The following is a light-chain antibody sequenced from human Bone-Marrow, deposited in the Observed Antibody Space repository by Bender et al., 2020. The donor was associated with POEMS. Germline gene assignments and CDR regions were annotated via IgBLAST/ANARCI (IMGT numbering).Light chain of an antibody. V-gene: IGLV1-44*01. CDR2: NNS. Sequence: QSVLTRPPSASGTPGQRVTISCSGSSSKFGSYPVNWYQQLPGAAPKLVIFNNSQRPSGVPDRFSGSNSGTSASLAISGLLSDDEADFYCATLDDSLNGWVFGGGTKLTVL. CDR3: ATLDDSLNGWV. J-gene: IGLJ3*02. CDR1: SSKFGSYP.